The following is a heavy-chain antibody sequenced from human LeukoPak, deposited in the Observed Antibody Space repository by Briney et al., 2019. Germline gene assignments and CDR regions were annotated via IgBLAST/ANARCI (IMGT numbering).Heavy chain of an antibody. V-gene: IGHV1-69*05. J-gene: IGHJ6*03. Sequence: VASVKVSCKASGGTFSSYAISWVRQAPGQGLEWMGGIIPIFGTANYAQKLQGRVTMTTDTSTSTAYMELRSLRSDDTAVYYCARDSAATTWEPLIYYYYYYMDVWGKGTTVTVSS. CDR1: GGTFSSYA. D-gene: IGHD4-17*01. CDR2: IIPIFGTA. CDR3: ARDSAATTWEPLIYYYYYYMDV.